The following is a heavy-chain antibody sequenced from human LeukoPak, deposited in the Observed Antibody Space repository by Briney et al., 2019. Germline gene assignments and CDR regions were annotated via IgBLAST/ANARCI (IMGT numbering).Heavy chain of an antibody. V-gene: IGHV3-23*01. Sequence: GGSLRLSCAASGITFSSYGMSWVRQAPGKGLEWVSSISSTGGTTYYADSVKGRFTISRDNSKNTLYLQMNSLRAEDTAVYYCAKEGVVVVAALYYYYYYYMDVWGKGTTVTISS. CDR3: AKEGVVVVAALYYYYYYYMDV. D-gene: IGHD2-15*01. CDR1: GITFSSYG. J-gene: IGHJ6*03. CDR2: ISSTGGTT.